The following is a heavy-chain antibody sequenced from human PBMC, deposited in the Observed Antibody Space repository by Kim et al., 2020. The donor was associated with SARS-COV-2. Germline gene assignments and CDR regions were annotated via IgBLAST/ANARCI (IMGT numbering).Heavy chain of an antibody. Sequence: GGSLRLSCAASGFTFSSYAMHWVRQAPGKGLEWVAVISYDGSNKYYADSVKGRFTISRDNSKNTLYLQMNSLRAEDTAVYYCARGSVGFGEFGIHDYWGQGTLVTVSS. D-gene: IGHD3-10*01. J-gene: IGHJ4*02. CDR3: ARGSVGFGEFGIHDY. V-gene: IGHV3-30*04. CDR1: GFTFSSYA. CDR2: ISYDGSNK.